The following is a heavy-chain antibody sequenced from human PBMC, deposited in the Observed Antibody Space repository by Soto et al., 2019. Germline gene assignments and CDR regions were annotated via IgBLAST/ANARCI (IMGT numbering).Heavy chain of an antibody. J-gene: IGHJ4*02. D-gene: IGHD6-19*01. CDR3: AKDIYLDGGAAPSIAVAGYYFDY. CDR1: GFTFDDYA. CDR2: ISWNSGSI. V-gene: IGHV3-9*01. Sequence: EVQLVESGGGLVQPGRSLRLSCAASGFTFDDYAMHWVRQAPGKGLEWVSGISWNSGSIGYADSVKGRFTISRDNAKNSLYLQMNSLRAEDTALYYCAKDIYLDGGAAPSIAVAGYYFDYWGQGTLVTVSS.